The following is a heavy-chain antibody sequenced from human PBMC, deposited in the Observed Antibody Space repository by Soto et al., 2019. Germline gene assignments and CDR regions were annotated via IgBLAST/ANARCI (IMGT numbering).Heavy chain of an antibody. D-gene: IGHD6-19*01. CDR1: GFTFSSYE. J-gene: IGHJ6*02. CDR3: ARDGWRVGEYYYGMDV. CDR2: ISSSGSTI. V-gene: IGHV3-48*03. Sequence: GGSLRLSCAASGFTFSSYEMNWVRQAPGKGLEWVSYISSSGSTIYYADSVKGRFTISRDNAKNSLYLQMNSLRAEDTAVYYCARDGWRVGEYYYGMDVWGQGTTVTVSS.